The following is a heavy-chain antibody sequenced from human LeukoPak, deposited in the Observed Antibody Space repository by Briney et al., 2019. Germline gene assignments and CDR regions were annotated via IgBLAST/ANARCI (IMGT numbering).Heavy chain of an antibody. D-gene: IGHD5-18*01. V-gene: IGHV1-69*04. CDR3: ARSGVDTARDWFDP. J-gene: IGHJ5*02. CDR1: GGTFSSYA. CDR2: IIPILGIA. Sequence: ASVRVSCKASGGTFSSYAISWVRQAPGQGLEWMGRIIPILGIANYAQKFQGRVTITADKSTSTAYMELSSLRSEDTAVYYCARSGVDTARDWFDPWGQGTLVTVSS.